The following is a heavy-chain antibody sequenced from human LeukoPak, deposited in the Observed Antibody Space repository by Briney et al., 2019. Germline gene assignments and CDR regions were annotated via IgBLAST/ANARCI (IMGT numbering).Heavy chain of an antibody. CDR1: GGSISSDNW. CDR3: ARDLVDSGGYYFDY. J-gene: IGHJ4*02. V-gene: IGHV4-4*02. Sequence: PSGTLSLTCAVSGGSISSDNWWTWVRQPPGKGLEWIGQIYQSGSTNYTPSLKSRVTISVDKSKHQFSLKLSSVTAADTAIYYCARDLVDSGGYYFDYWGQGTLVTVSS. D-gene: IGHD3-22*01. CDR2: IYQSGST.